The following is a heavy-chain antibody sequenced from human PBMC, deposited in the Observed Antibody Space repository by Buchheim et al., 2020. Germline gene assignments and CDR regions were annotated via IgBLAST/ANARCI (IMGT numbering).Heavy chain of an antibody. J-gene: IGHJ4*02. V-gene: IGHV3-30*18. CDR1: GFTFSSYG. CDR2: ISYDGSNK. CDR3: AKEFGGSYVLDY. Sequence: QVQLVESGGGVVQPGRSLRLSCAASGFTFSSYGMHWVRQAPGKGLEWVAVISYDGSNKYYADSVKGRFTISRDNSKNTLYLQMNSLRAEDTAVYYCAKEFGGSYVLDYWGQGTL. D-gene: IGHD1-26*01.